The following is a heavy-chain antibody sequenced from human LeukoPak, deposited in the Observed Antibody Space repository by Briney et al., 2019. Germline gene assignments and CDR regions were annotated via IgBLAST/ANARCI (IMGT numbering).Heavy chain of an antibody. Sequence: SETLSLTCTVSGGSISSYYWSWIRQPPGKGLEWIGYIYYSGSTNYNPSLKSRVTISVDTSKNQFSLKLSSVTAADTAVYYCAREYSSSGFDYWGQGTLVTVSS. V-gene: IGHV4-59*01. CDR3: AREYSSSGFDY. D-gene: IGHD6-6*01. J-gene: IGHJ4*02. CDR2: IYYSGST. CDR1: GGSISSYY.